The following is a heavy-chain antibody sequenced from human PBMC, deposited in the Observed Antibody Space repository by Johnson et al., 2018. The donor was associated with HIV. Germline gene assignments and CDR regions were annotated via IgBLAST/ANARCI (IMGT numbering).Heavy chain of an antibody. Sequence: VQLVESGGGLVKPGGSLRLSCAASGFTFSDYYMSWIRQAPGKGLEWVSYISSSGSTYYADSVKGRFTISRDNSKNTLYLQMNSLRAEDTAVYYCAKDQATRGAFDIWGQGTMVTVSS. D-gene: IGHD1-26*01. V-gene: IGHV3-11*01. CDR1: GFTFSDYY. CDR3: AKDQATRGAFDI. CDR2: ISSSGST. J-gene: IGHJ3*02.